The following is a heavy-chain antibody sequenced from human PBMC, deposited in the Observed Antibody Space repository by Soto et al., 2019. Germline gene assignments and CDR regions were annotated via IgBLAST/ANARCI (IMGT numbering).Heavy chain of an antibody. D-gene: IGHD3-3*01. CDR2: ISSSGSTI. Sequence: GGSLRLSCAASGFTFSDYYMSWIRQAPGKGLEWVSYISSSGSTIYYADSVKGRFTISRDNAKNSLYLQMNSLRAEDTAVYYCARVIHDFWSGSRFDYWGQGTLVTVSS. V-gene: IGHV3-11*01. CDR3: ARVIHDFWSGSRFDY. J-gene: IGHJ4*02. CDR1: GFTFSDYY.